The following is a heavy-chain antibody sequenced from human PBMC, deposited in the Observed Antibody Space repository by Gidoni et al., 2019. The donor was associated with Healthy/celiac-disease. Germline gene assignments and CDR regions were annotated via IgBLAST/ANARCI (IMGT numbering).Heavy chain of an antibody. D-gene: IGHD3-22*01. CDR3: AKDKTKPITMIVVVTGDAFDI. CDR2: ISGSGGST. J-gene: IGHJ3*02. Sequence: EVQLLESGGGLVQPGGSLRLSCAASGFTFSSYAMSWVRQAPGKGLEWVSAISGSGGSTYYADSVKGRFTISRDNSKNTLYLQMNSLRAEDTAVYYCAKDKTKPITMIVVVTGDAFDIWGQGTMVTVSS. CDR1: GFTFSSYA. V-gene: IGHV3-23*01.